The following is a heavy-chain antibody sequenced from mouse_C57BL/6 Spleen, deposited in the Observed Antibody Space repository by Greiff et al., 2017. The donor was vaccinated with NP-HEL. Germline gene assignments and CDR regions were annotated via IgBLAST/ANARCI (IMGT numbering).Heavy chain of an antibody. CDR2: IHPNSGST. CDR3: ARYDYDGSYWYFDV. CDR1: GYTFTSYW. D-gene: IGHD2-4*01. Sequence: QVQLQQPGAELVKPGASVKLSCKASGYTFTSYWMHWVKQRPGQGLEWIGMIHPNSGSTNYNEKFKSKATLTVDKSSSTAYMQLSSLTSEDSAVYYCARYDYDGSYWYFDVWGTGTTVTVSS. V-gene: IGHV1-64*01. J-gene: IGHJ1*03.